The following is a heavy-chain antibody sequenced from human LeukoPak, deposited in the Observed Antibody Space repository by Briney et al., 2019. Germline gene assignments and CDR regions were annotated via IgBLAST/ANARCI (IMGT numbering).Heavy chain of an antibody. J-gene: IGHJ6*03. CDR3: VRGVVPGYYYYYYYMDV. V-gene: IGHV4-39*01. CDR1: GVSISSSSYY. Sequence: PSETLSLTCTVSGVSISSSSYYWGWIRQPPGKGLEWIGSIYYSGSTHYNPSLKSRVTISVDTSKNQFSLKLSSVTAADTAVYYCVRGVVPGYYYYYYYMDVWGKGTTVTVSS. D-gene: IGHD2-2*01. CDR2: IYYSGST.